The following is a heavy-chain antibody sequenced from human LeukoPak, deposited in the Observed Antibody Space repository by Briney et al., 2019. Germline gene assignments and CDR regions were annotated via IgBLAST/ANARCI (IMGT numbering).Heavy chain of an antibody. CDR1: GFTFAKVW. V-gene: IGHV3-15*07. CDR2: IKTNTDGEPT. J-gene: IGHJ4*02. D-gene: IGHD1-1*01. CDR3: TTGIDDGGGY. Sequence: GGSLRLSCVSSGFTFAKVWMNWVRQAPGKDLEWVGRIKTNTDGEPTDYAAPVEGRFVISRDDSKKTLYLQMNSLRVDDTALYFCTTGIDDGGGYWGQGTMVTVSS.